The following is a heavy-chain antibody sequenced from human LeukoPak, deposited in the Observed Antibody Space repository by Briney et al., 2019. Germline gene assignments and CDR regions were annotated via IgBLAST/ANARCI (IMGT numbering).Heavy chain of an antibody. CDR2: IYYSGST. Sequence: SETLSLTCTVSGGSISSYYWSWIWQPPGKGLEWIGYIYYSGSTNYNPSLKSRVSISVDTSKNQFSLKLSSVTAADTAVYYCARTNGRSNYDGSGSYILPIHFDYWGQGTLVTVSS. J-gene: IGHJ4*02. V-gene: IGHV4-59*08. CDR3: ARTNGRSNYDGSGSYILPIHFDY. D-gene: IGHD3-10*01. CDR1: GGSISSYY.